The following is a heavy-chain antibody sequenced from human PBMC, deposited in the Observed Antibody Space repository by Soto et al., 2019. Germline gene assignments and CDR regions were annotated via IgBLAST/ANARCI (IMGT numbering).Heavy chain of an antibody. V-gene: IGHV4-59*08. CDR3: AGHGFGILHGLVDV. D-gene: IGHD3-10*01. J-gene: IGHJ6*02. Sequence: QVQLQESGPGLVKPSETLSLTCTVSGGSITNYYCSWFRQPPGKVLEWIGYIQYNGYAAYNLSLKMRVTMSMDTSKTQVSRMVESVPDTYTAVYYCAGHGFGILHGLVDVWGQGTTVIVSS. CDR2: IQYNGYA. CDR1: GGSITNYY.